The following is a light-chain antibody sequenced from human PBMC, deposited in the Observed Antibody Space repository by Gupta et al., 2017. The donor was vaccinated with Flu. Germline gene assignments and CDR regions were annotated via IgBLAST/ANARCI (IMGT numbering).Light chain of an antibody. CDR1: QSINVW. V-gene: IGKV1-5*03. CDR3: QQDKSTPWT. Sequence: DIQMTQSPSTLSASVGDRVTITCRASQSINVWLAWFQKKPGEAPKSLIYKASKVESGVPSRFSGSGSGTEFSLTISSRQPDDFATYYCQQDKSTPWTFGQGTKVEIK. CDR2: KAS. J-gene: IGKJ1*01.